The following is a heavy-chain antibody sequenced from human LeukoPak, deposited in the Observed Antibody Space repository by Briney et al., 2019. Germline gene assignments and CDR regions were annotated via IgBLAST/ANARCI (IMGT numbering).Heavy chain of an antibody. CDR1: GGSITTNY. D-gene: IGHD2-2*02. V-gene: IGHV4-59*08. CDR3: ARRSRYHWYFDL. J-gene: IGHJ2*01. CDR2: IYYNGNT. Sequence: SETLSLTCNVSGGSITTNYWNWFRQPPGKRLEWIGCIYYNGNTDYTPSLKSRISISIDPSKTHFSLKLSSLTAADTAVYYCARRSRYHWYFDLWGCGTVVTVSS.